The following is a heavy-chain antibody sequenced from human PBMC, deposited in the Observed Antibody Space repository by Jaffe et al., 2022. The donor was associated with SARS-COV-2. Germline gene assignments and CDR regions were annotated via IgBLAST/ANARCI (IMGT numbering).Heavy chain of an antibody. V-gene: IGHV3-21*06. J-gene: IGHJ4*02. Sequence: EMQLVESGGGLVKPGGSLRLSCAASGFTLSSYWMNWVRQAPGKGLEWVSAISRSSSYIYYADSVKGRFTISRDNAKNSLYLQMNSLRVEDTAVYYCAREIPGDYPDYWGQGTLVTVSS. D-gene: IGHD2-21*01. CDR1: GFTLSSYW. CDR2: ISRSSSYI. CDR3: AREIPGDYPDY.